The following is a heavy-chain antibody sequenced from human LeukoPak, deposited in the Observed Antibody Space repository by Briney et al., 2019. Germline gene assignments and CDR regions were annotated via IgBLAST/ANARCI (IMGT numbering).Heavy chain of an antibody. CDR3: ARTSDYYYDSSGPLDAFDI. Sequence: SETLSLTCTVSGGSISSGSYYWSWIRQPAGKGLEWIGRIYTSGSTNYNPSLKSRVTISVDTSKNQFSLKLSSVTAADTAVYYCARTSDYYYDSSGPLDAFDIWGQGTMVTVSS. CDR2: IYTSGST. J-gene: IGHJ3*02. V-gene: IGHV4-61*02. CDR1: GGSISSGSYY. D-gene: IGHD3-22*01.